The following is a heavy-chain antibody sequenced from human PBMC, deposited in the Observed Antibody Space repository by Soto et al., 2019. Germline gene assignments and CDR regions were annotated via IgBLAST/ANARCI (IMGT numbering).Heavy chain of an antibody. V-gene: IGHV1-69*13. D-gene: IGHD2-2*01. CDR2: IIPIFGTA. CDR1: GGTFSSYA. CDR3: AREVYRTGYSSSTTCYLRWFDP. Sequence: GASVKVSCKASGGTFSSYAISWVRQAPGQGLEWMGGIIPIFGTANYAQKFQGRVTITADESTSTAYMELSSLRSEDTAVYYCAREVYRTGYSSSTTCYLRWFDPWGQGTLVTVSS. J-gene: IGHJ5*02.